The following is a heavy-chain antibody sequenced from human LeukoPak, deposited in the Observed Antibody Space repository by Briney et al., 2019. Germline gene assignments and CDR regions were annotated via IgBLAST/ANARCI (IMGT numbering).Heavy chain of an antibody. CDR1: GGSISSYY. J-gene: IGHJ4*02. CDR3: ARVLGDDSSGYYYDY. V-gene: IGHV4-4*07. D-gene: IGHD3-22*01. Sequence: KPSETLSLTCTVSGGSISSYYWSWLRQPAGKGLEWIGRIYTSGSTNYNPSLKSRVTMSVDTSKNQCSLKLSSVTAADTAVYYCARVLGDDSSGYYYDYWGQGTLVTVSS. CDR2: IYTSGST.